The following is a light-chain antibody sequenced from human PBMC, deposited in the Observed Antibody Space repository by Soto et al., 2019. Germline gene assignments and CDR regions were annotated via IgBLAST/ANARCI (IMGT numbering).Light chain of an antibody. CDR3: HQRRDWPRT. CDR1: QSVGTY. Sequence: DMVWTQSQATLSLSPGERATFSCRASQSVGTYLVWYQHKPGQAPRLLIHDVSNRATGIPARFSGSGSGTDFTLTISSLEPEDFAVYYCHQRRDWPRTFGQGTKVEIK. J-gene: IGKJ1*01. V-gene: IGKV3-11*01. CDR2: DVS.